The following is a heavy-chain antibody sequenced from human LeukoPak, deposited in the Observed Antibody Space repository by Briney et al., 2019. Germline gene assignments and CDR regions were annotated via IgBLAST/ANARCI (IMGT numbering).Heavy chain of an antibody. D-gene: IGHD4-17*01. CDR2: MNPNSGNT. CDR3: ARVLHDYGDYWLWGY. Sequence: ASVKVSCKASGYTFTSYDINWVRQATGQGREWMGWMNPNSGNTGYAQKFQGRVTMTRNTSISTAYMELSSLRSEDTAVYYCARVLHDYGDYWLWGYWGQGTLVTVSS. CDR1: GYTFTSYD. V-gene: IGHV1-8*01. J-gene: IGHJ4*02.